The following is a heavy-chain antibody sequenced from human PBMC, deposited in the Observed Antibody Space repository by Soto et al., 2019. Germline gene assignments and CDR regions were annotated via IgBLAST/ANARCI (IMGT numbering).Heavy chain of an antibody. D-gene: IGHD2-8*01. Sequence: EVQLVESGGGLVQPGGSLRLSCAASGFTFSSYSMNWVRQAPGKGLEWVSYISSSSSTIYYADSVKGRFTISRDNAKNSLYLHMTSLRAEDTAVYYCARDRGCTSGVCYSGRRPFDPWGQGTLVTVSS. CDR2: ISSSSSTI. CDR1: GFTFSSYS. V-gene: IGHV3-48*04. J-gene: IGHJ5*02. CDR3: ARDRGCTSGVCYSGRRPFDP.